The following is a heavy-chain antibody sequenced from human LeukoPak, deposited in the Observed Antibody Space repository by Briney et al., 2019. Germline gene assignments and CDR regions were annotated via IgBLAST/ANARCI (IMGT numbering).Heavy chain of an antibody. CDR2: IYYSGST. D-gene: IGHD6-13*01. V-gene: IGHV4-39*01. CDR3: ARRSAIAARIFDY. CDR1: GGSISSSSYY. Sequence: SETLSLTCTVSGGSISSSSYYWGWIRQPPGKGLEWIGSIYYSGSTYYNPSLASRVTISVGTSKNQFSLKLSSVTAADTAVYYCARRSAIAARIFDYWGQGTLVTVSS. J-gene: IGHJ4*02.